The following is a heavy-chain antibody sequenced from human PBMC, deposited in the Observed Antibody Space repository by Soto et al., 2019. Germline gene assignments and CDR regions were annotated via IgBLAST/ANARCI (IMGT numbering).Heavy chain of an antibody. Sequence: GGSLRLSCAASGFPFSHYWMHWVRQTPGKGLVWVSRINPAGTITNYADSVKGRFTISRDNAKNSLYLQMNSLRAEDTAVYYCARDGSLWLSYFDYWGQGALVTVSS. D-gene: IGHD3-10*01. CDR3: ARDGSLWLSYFDY. J-gene: IGHJ4*02. CDR2: INPAGTIT. CDR1: GFPFSHYW. V-gene: IGHV3-74*01.